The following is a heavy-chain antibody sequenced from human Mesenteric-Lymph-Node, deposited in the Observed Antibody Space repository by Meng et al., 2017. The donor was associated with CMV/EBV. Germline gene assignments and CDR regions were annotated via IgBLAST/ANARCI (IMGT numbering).Heavy chain of an antibody. V-gene: IGHV4-30-2*01. D-gene: IGHD2-2*01. J-gene: IGHJ5*02. Sequence: GGSISSGGYSWSWIRQPPGKGLEWIGYIYHSGSTYYNPSLKSRVTISVDRSKNQFSLKLSSVTAADTAVYYCAGSSTSCYAWNWFDPWGQGTLVTVSS. CDR3: AGSSTSCYAWNWFDP. CDR2: IYHSGST. CDR1: GGSISSGGYS.